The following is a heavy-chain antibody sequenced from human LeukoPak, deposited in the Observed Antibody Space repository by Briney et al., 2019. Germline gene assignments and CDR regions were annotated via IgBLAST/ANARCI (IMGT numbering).Heavy chain of an antibody. CDR3: AELGITMIGGV. J-gene: IGHJ6*04. D-gene: IGHD3-10*02. V-gene: IGHV3-21*01. CDR1: GFTFSSYT. Sequence: GGSLRLSCAASGFTFSSYTMNWVRQAPGKGLEWVSSISSSRSYIYYADSVKGRFTISRDNAKNSLYLQMNGLRAEDTAVYYCAELGITMIGGVWGKGTTVTISS. CDR2: ISSSRSYI.